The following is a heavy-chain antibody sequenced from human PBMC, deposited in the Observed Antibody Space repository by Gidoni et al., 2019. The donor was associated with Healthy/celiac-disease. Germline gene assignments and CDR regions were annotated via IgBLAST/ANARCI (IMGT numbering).Heavy chain of an antibody. J-gene: IGHJ5*02. CDR2: IRSKAYGGTT. CDR3: TRSSDGVWGSYLIGWFDP. Sequence: EVQLVESGGGLVKPGRSLRLSCTASGFTFGDYARSWFRQAPGKGLGWVGFIRSKAYGGTTEYAASVKGRFTISRDDAKSIAYLQMNSLKTEDTAVYYCTRSSDGVWGSYLIGWFDPWGQGTLVTVSS. CDR1: GFTFGDYA. D-gene: IGHD3-16*02. V-gene: IGHV3-49*05.